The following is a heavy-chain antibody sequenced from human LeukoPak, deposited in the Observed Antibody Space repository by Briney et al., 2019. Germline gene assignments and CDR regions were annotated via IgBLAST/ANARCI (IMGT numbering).Heavy chain of an antibody. Sequence: SETLSLTCTVCGGSISSYYWSWIRQPPGKGLEWIGYIYNSGSTNYNPSLKSRVTISVDTSKNQFSLKLSSVIAADTAVYYCARVGGGGYRSGGSCHTVLNWFDPWGQGTLVTVSS. CDR3: ARVGGGGYRSGGSCHTVLNWFDP. V-gene: IGHV4-59*01. D-gene: IGHD2-15*01. J-gene: IGHJ5*02. CDR2: IYNSGST. CDR1: GGSISSYY.